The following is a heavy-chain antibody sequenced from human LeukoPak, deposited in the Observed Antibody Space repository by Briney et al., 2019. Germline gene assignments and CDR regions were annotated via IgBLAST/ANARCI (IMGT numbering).Heavy chain of an antibody. CDR3: AISPQWFGESDYGMDV. CDR2: INPNSGGT. D-gene: IGHD3-10*01. CDR1: GYTFTGYY. J-gene: IGHJ6*02. Sequence: ASVKVSCKASGYTFTGYYMHWVRQAPGQGLEWMGWINPNSGGTNYAQKFQGRVTMTRDTSISTAYMELNRLRSDDTAVYYCAISPQWFGESDYGMDVWGQGTTVTVSS. V-gene: IGHV1-2*02.